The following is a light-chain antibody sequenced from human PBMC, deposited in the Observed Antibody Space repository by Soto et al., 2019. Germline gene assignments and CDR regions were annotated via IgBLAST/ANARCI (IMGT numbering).Light chain of an antibody. CDR2: RAS. CDR3: QQYNSWT. J-gene: IGKJ1*01. CDR1: QSISSW. Sequence: DIQMTQYPSTLSASVGDRVTITCRASQSISSWLAWYQQKAGKAPKLLIYRASSLESGVPSRFNGSGSGTEFTLTITSLQPDDFATYYCQQYNSWTFGQGTKVEIK. V-gene: IGKV1-5*03.